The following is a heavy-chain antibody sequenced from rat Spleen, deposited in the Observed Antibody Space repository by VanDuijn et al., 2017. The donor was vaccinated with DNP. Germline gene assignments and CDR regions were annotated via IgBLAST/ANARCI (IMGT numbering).Heavy chain of an antibody. Sequence: EVQLVESGGGLVQPGRSLKLSCAASGFTFSNYGMAWVRQAPTKGLEWVASITYSGGNTYYRDSVKGRFTISRDNAKNTQYLQMDSLRSEDTATYYCARHDDSSSYIYGFPYWGQGTLVTVFS. J-gene: IGHJ3*01. CDR2: ITYSGGNT. CDR3: ARHDDSSSYIYGFPY. D-gene: IGHD1-2*01. V-gene: IGHV5S13*01. CDR1: GFTFSNYG.